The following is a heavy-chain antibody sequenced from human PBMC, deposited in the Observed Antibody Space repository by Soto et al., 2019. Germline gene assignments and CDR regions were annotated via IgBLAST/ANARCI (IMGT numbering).Heavy chain of an antibody. J-gene: IGHJ6*03. CDR3: AKVSEPRGYYYYMDV. CDR2: ISWNSGSI. V-gene: IGHV3-9*01. Sequence: GGSLRLSCAASGFTFDDYAMHWVRQAPGKGLEWVSGISWNSGSIGYADSVKGRFTISRDNAKNSLYLQMNSLRAEDTALYYCAKVSEPRGYYYYMDVWGKGTTVTVSS. CDR1: GFTFDDYA. D-gene: IGHD2-15*01.